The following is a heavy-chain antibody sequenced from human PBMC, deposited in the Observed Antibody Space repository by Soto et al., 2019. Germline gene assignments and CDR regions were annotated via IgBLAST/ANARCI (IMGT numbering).Heavy chain of an antibody. V-gene: IGHV3-23*01. CDR2: ISGSGGST. CDR1: GFTFSSYA. Sequence: EVQLLESGGGLVQPGGSLRLSCAASGFTFSSYAMSWVRQAPGKGLEWVSAISGSGGSTYYADSVKGRFTISRDNSKNTLYRQMNSLRAEDTAVYYCAKEGRIAARPLRLLGYYMDVWGKGTTVTVSS. J-gene: IGHJ6*03. CDR3: AKEGRIAARPLRLLGYYMDV. D-gene: IGHD6-6*01.